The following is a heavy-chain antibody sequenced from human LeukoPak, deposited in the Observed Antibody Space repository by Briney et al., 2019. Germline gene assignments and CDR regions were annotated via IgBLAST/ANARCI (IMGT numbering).Heavy chain of an antibody. CDR3: AVYYYDSSGYWPVDY. Sequence: SETLSLTCTVSGGSISSYYWSWIRQPPGKGLEWIGYIYYSGSTNYNPSLKSRVTISVDTSKNQFSLKLSSVTAADTAVYYCAVYYYDSSGYWPVDYWGQGTLVTVSS. D-gene: IGHD3-22*01. CDR1: GGSISSYY. V-gene: IGHV4-59*01. CDR2: IYYSGST. J-gene: IGHJ4*02.